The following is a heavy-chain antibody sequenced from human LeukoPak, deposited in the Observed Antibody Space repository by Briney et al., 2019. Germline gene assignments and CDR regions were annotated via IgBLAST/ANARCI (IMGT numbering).Heavy chain of an antibody. J-gene: IGHJ4*02. CDR2: ISAYNGNT. CDR1: GYTFTSYG. Sequence: GASVKVSCKASGYTFTSYGISWVRQAPGQGLEWMGWISAYNGNTNYAQKLQGRVTMTTDTSTSTAYMELRSLRSEDTAVYYCARGSSSWLPDSPFDYWGQGTLVTVSS. V-gene: IGHV1-18*01. CDR3: ARGSSSWLPDSPFDY. D-gene: IGHD6-13*01.